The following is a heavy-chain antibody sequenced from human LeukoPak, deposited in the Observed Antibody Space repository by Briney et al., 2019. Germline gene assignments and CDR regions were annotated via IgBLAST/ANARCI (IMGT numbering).Heavy chain of an antibody. J-gene: IGHJ6*02. V-gene: IGHV1-3*01. CDR1: GCTFTSYA. CDR3: ARVGYSSSWYLYYYYGMGV. CDR2: INAGNGNT. D-gene: IGHD6-13*01. Sequence: ASVKVSCKASGCTFTSYAMHWVRQAPGQRLEWMGWINAGNGNTKYSQKFQGRVTITRDTSASTAYMELSSLRSEDTAVYYCARVGYSSSWYLYYYYGMGVWGQGTTVTVSS.